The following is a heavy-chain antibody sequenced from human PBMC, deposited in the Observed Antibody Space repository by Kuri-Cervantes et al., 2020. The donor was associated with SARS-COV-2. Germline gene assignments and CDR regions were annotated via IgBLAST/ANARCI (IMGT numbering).Heavy chain of an antibody. D-gene: IGHD6-19*01. J-gene: IGHJ3*02. V-gene: IGHV1-69*06. CDR1: GGTFSSYA. CDR3: ARDAVAPQDDALDI. Sequence: SVKVSCKASGGTFSSYAISWVRQAPGQGLEWMGGIIPIFGTANYAQKFQGRVTITADKSTSTAYMELSSLRSEDTAVYYCARDAVAPQDDALDIWGQGTMVTVSS. CDR2: IIPIFGTA.